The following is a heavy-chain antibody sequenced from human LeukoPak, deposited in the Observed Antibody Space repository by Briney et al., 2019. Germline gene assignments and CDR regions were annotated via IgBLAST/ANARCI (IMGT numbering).Heavy chain of an antibody. J-gene: IGHJ4*02. Sequence: ASVKVSCKASGYTFTSSYIHWVRQAPGQGLEWMGMIHPRDGSTSYAQKFQGRVTITAVESMSTAYMEVSSLRSEDTAVYYCARGWLAETTVVTPYNYWGQGTLVTVSS. CDR2: IHPRDGST. V-gene: IGHV1-46*01. CDR3: ARGWLAETTVVTPYNY. D-gene: IGHD4-23*01. CDR1: GYTFTSSY.